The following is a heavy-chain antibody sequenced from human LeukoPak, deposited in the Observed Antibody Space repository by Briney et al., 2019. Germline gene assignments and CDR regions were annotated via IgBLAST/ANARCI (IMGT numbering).Heavy chain of an antibody. Sequence: WASVKVSCKASGYTLTGYYMHCVRQAPAQGLEWMGRIHPNSGGTNYAQKFQGRVTMTRDTSISTAYMEMSRLRSEDTAVYYCARGADSSGISDFDYWGQGTLVTVSS. D-gene: IGHD6-19*01. CDR3: ARGADSSGISDFDY. CDR2: IHPNSGGT. J-gene: IGHJ4*02. CDR1: GYTLTGYY. V-gene: IGHV1-2*06.